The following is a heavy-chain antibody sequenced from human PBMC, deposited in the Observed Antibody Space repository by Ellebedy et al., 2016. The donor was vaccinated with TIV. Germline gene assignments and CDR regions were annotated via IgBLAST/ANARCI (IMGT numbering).Heavy chain of an antibody. CDR3: ARAGSYLSEAVFY. CDR1: GFTFSSYW. J-gene: IGHJ4*02. Sequence: GGSLRLXXAASGFTFSSYWMHWVRQAPGKRLVWVSRMDSGGSTTDYADSVKGRFTISRDNAKNTLYLQMDSLRAEDTAVYYCARAGSYLSEAVFYWGQGTLVTVSS. D-gene: IGHD3-10*01. CDR2: MDSGGSTT. V-gene: IGHV3-74*01.